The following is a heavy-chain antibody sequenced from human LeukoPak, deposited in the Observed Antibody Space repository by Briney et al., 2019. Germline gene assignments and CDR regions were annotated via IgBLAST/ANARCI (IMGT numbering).Heavy chain of an antibody. V-gene: IGHV4-4*07. J-gene: IGHJ4*02. CDR3: AKQRLDGDILGFDW. CDR1: GASISGHY. D-gene: IGHD2-21*01. CDR2: IHTSGSP. Sequence: PSETLSLTCNVSGASISGHYWSWIRHPAGKSLEWIGRIHTSGSPIYNPSLSSRVTMSVDTSKGQFSLTMNSLTAADTAIYYCAKQRLDGDILGFDWWGQGTLVTVSS.